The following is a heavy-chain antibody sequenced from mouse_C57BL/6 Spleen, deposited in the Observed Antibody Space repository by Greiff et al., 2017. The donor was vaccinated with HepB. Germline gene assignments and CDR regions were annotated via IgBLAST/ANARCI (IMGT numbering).Heavy chain of an antibody. CDR3: ARDPRSPLYYAMDY. J-gene: IGHJ4*01. Sequence: VKLQQSGPELVKPGASVKISCKASGYAFSSSWMNWVKQRPGKGLEWIGRIYPGDGDTNYNGKFKGKATLTADKSSSTAYMQLSSLTSEDSAVYFCARDPRSPLYYAMDYWGQGTSVTVSS. CDR2: IYPGDGDT. D-gene: IGHD1-1*01. V-gene: IGHV1-82*01. CDR1: GYAFSSSW.